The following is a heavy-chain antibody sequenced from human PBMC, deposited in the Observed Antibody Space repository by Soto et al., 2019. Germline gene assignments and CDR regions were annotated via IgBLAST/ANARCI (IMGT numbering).Heavy chain of an antibody. J-gene: IGHJ1*01. Sequence: GGSLRLSCAASGFTFSSYAMSWVRQAPGKGLEWVSAISGSGGSTYYADSGKGRSTISRDNSKNRLYLQMNSLRAEDTAVYYCATGGGITMIVVVITRVDEYFQHWGQGTLVTVSS. CDR1: GFTFSSYA. D-gene: IGHD3-22*01. CDR3: ATGGGITMIVVVITRVDEYFQH. CDR2: ISGSGGST. V-gene: IGHV3-23*01.